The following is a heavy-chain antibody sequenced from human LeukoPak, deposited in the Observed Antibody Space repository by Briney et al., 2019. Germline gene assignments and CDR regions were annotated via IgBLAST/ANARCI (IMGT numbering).Heavy chain of an antibody. Sequence: PGGSLRLSCAASGFTFSSYAMHWVRQAPGKGLEWVAVISYDGSNKYYADSVKGRFTISRDNSKNTLYLQMNSLRAEDTAVYYCASLKGVVVAATSRGGMDVWGQGTTVTVSS. CDR2: ISYDGSNK. V-gene: IGHV3-30-3*01. J-gene: IGHJ6*02. D-gene: IGHD2-15*01. CDR3: ASLKGVVVAATSRGGMDV. CDR1: GFTFSSYA.